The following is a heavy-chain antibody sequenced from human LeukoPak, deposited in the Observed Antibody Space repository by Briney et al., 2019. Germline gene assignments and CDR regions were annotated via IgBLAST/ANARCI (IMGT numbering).Heavy chain of an antibody. Sequence: SQTLSLTCAISGDSVSSNSAAWNWIRQSPSRGLEWLGRTYYRSKWYNDYAVSVKSRITINPDTSKNQFSLKLSSVTAADTAVYYCARLPAPAAGNYYFDYWGQGTLVTVSS. CDR3: ARLPAPAAGNYYFDY. D-gene: IGHD6-13*01. CDR2: TYYRSKWYN. J-gene: IGHJ4*02. CDR1: GDSVSSNSAA. V-gene: IGHV6-1*01.